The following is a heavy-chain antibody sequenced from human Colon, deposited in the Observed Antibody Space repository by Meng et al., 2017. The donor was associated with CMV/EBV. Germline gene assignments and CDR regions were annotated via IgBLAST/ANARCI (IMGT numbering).Heavy chain of an antibody. CDR2: ISYDGSNK. Sequence: GGSLRLSCAASGFTFSSYAMHWVRQAPGKGLEWVAVISYDGSNKYYADSVKGRFTISRDNSKNTLYLQMNSLRAEDTAVYYCARVDSSGWYLNPVFDYWGQGTQVTVSS. CDR3: ARVDSSGWYLNPVFDY. D-gene: IGHD6-19*01. J-gene: IGHJ4*02. V-gene: IGHV3-30-3*01. CDR1: GFTFSSYA.